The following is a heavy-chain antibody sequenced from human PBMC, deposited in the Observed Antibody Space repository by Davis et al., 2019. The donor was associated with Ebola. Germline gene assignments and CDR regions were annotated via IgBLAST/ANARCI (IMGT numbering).Heavy chain of an antibody. D-gene: IGHD6-19*01. CDR1: GGSISSSNW. CDR3: ASTSSCWYDAFDI. Sequence: PSETLSLTCAVSGGSISSSNWWSWVRQPPGKGLEWIGEIYHSGSTNYNPSLKSRVTISVDKSKNQFSLKLSSVTAADTAVYYCASTSSCWYDAFDIWGQGTMVTVSS. J-gene: IGHJ3*02. CDR2: IYHSGST. V-gene: IGHV4-4*02.